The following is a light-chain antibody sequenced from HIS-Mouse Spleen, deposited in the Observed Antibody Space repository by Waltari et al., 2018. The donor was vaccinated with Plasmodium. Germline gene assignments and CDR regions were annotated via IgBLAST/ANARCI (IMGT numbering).Light chain of an antibody. CDR3: GTWDSSLSAGVV. V-gene: IGLV1-51*01. CDR2: DNN. CDR1: SSNLGNNY. Sequence: QSVLTQPPSVSAAPGQKVTISCSGRSSNLGNNYVSWYQQLPGTAPKLLLYDNNKRPSGIPDRFSGSKSGTSATLGITGLQTGDEADYYCGTWDSSLSAGVVFGGGTKLTVL. J-gene: IGLJ2*01.